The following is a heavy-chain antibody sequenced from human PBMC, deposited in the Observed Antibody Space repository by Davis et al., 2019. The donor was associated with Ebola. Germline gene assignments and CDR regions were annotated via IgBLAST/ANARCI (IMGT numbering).Heavy chain of an antibody. V-gene: IGHV3-23*01. D-gene: IGHD2-2*01. J-gene: IGHJ6*02. CDR2: ISGSGGST. Sequence: PGGSLRLSCAASGFTFSSYAMSWVRQAPGKGLEWVSAISGSGGSTYYADSVKGRFTISRDNSKHTLYLQMNSLRAEDTAVYYCAKDIVVVPAAMGDVWGQGTTVTVSS. CDR1: GFTFSSYA. CDR3: AKDIVVVPAAMGDV.